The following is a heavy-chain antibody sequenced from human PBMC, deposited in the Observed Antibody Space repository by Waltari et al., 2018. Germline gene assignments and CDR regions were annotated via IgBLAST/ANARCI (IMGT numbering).Heavy chain of an antibody. CDR2: ISGSGGST. D-gene: IGHD6-13*01. J-gene: IGHJ4*02. Sequence: EVQLLESGGGLVQPGGSLRLSCAASGFTFSSYAMSWVRQAPGKGLEWVSAISGSGGSTYYADSVKGRFTISRDNSKNTLYLQMNSLRAEDTAVYYCAKGRLALLSQQLLYYFDYWGQGTLVTVSS. CDR3: AKGRLALLSQQLLYYFDY. V-gene: IGHV3-23*01. CDR1: GFTFSSYA.